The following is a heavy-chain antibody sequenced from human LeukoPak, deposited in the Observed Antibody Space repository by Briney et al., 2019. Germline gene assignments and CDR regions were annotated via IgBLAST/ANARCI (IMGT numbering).Heavy chain of an antibody. CDR3: ARDGGGSYQGPHHDAFDI. V-gene: IGHV1-18*01. CDR1: GYTFTSYG. J-gene: IGHJ3*02. D-gene: IGHD1-26*01. Sequence: GASVKVSCKASGYTFTSYGISWVRQAPGQGLEWMGWISAYNGNTNYAQKLQGRVTMTTDTSTSTAYMELRSLRSDDTAVYYCARDGGGSYQGPHHDAFDIWGQGTMVTVSS. CDR2: ISAYNGNT.